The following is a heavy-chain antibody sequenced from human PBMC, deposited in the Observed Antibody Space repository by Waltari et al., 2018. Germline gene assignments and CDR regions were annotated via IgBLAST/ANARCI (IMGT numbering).Heavy chain of an antibody. D-gene: IGHD6-13*01. CDR2: ISAYNGNT. CDR1: GYTFTSYG. Sequence: QVQLVQSGAEVKKPGASVKVSCKASGYTFTSYGISWVRQAPGQGLEWMGWISAYNGNTNYAQKLQGRVTMTTDTSTSTAYMELRSLRSDDTAVYYCARVARGSSSPTQIYYYYYGMDVWGQGTTVTVSS. J-gene: IGHJ6*02. CDR3: ARVARGSSSPTQIYYYYYGMDV. V-gene: IGHV1-18*01.